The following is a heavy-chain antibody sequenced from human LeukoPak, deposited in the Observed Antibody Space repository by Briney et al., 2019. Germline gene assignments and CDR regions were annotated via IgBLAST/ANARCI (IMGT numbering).Heavy chain of an antibody. Sequence: ASVKVSCKASGYTFTGYYMHWVRQAPGQGLEGMGWINPNSGGTNDAQKFQGRVTMTRNTSISTAYMELSRLRSDDTAVYYCARGARYGDSSGYYPYWGQGTLVTVSS. CDR2: INPNSGGT. D-gene: IGHD3-22*01. CDR1: GYTFTGYY. V-gene: IGHV1-2*02. J-gene: IGHJ4*02. CDR3: ARGARYGDSSGYYPY.